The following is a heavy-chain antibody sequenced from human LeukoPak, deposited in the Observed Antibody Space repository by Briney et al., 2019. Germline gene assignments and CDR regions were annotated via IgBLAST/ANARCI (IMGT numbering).Heavy chain of an antibody. CDR3: AGDLWGSSDYVWGSFDY. CDR1: GFTFSNYA. V-gene: IGHV3-30*04. Sequence: TGGSLRLSCAASGFTFSNYAMNWVRQAPGKGLEWAAVISDDGSNKYYADSVKGRFTISRDNSKNTLYLQMNSLRAEDTAAYYCAGDLWGSSDYVWGSFDYWGQGTLVTVSS. D-gene: IGHD3-16*01. J-gene: IGHJ4*02. CDR2: ISDDGSNK.